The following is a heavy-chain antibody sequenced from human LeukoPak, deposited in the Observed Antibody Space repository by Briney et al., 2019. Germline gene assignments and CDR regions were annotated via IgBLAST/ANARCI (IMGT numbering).Heavy chain of an antibody. J-gene: IGHJ5*02. V-gene: IGHV3-23*01. D-gene: IGHD1-7*01. CDR2: ISGSGGST. CDR1: GFTFSSYA. Sequence: PGGSLRLSCAASGFTFSSYAMSWVRQAPGKGLEWVSAISGSGGSTYYADSVKGRFTISRNNSKNTLNLQMNSLRAEDTAVYYWAKCPLKTGTTSWFDPWGQGTLVTVSS. CDR3: AKCPLKTGTTSWFDP.